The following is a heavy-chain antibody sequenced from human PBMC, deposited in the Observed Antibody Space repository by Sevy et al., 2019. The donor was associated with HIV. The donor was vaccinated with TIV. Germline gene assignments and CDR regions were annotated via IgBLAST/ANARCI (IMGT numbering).Heavy chain of an antibody. Sequence: GGSLRLSCAASGFTFSGSAMHWVRQASGKGLEWVGRIRSKANSYATAYAASVKGRFTISRDDSKNTAYLQMNSLKTEDTAVYYCTREGKAFGYWGQGTLVIVSS. D-gene: IGHD3-10*01. CDR1: GFTFSGSA. CDR3: TREGKAFGY. J-gene: IGHJ4*02. CDR2: IRSKANSYAT. V-gene: IGHV3-73*01.